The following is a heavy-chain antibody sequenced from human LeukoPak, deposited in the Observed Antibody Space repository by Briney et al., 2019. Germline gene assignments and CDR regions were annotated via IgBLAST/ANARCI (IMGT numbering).Heavy chain of an antibody. V-gene: IGHV4-39*07. Sequence: PSETLSLTCTVSGGSISSSSYYWGWIRQPPGKGLEWIGSIYYSGSTYYNPSLKSRVTISVDTSKNQFSLKLSSVTAADTAVYYCARGGGSGYCSSTSCYAKNWFDPWGQGTLVTVSS. CDR2: IYYSGST. CDR1: GGSISSSSYY. CDR3: ARGGGSGYCSSTSCYAKNWFDP. J-gene: IGHJ5*02. D-gene: IGHD2-2*01.